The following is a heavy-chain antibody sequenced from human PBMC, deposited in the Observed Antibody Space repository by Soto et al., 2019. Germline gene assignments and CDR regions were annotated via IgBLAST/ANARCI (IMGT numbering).Heavy chain of an antibody. V-gene: IGHV4-59*08. CDR2: IYYSGST. D-gene: IGHD1-1*01. CDR3: ARHERWDFDY. Sequence: SETLSLTCTVSGDSISTYYWSWIRQPPGKGLEWIGYIYYSGSTNYNPSLKSRVTISVDTSKNQFSLKLSSVTAADTAVYYCARHERWDFDYWGQGTLVTVSS. CDR1: GDSISTYY. J-gene: IGHJ4*02.